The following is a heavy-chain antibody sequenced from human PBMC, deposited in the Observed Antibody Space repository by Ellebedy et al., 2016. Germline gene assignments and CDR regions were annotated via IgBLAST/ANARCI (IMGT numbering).Heavy chain of an antibody. J-gene: IGHJ4*02. CDR1: GGTFSSYA. D-gene: IGHD5-12*01. CDR3: ARSGYSGYVGFDY. Sequence: SVKVSXXASGGTFSSYAISWVRQAPGQGLEWMGRIIPILGIANYAQKFQGRVTITADKSTSTAYMELSSLRSEDTAVYYCARSGYSGYVGFDYWGQGTLVTVSS. CDR2: IIPILGIA. V-gene: IGHV1-69*04.